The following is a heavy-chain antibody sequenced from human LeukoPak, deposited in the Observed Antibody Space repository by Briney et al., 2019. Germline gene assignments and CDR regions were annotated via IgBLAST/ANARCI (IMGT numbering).Heavy chain of an antibody. CDR2: IRQDGGEK. J-gene: IGHJ4*01. CDR3: ARDGTAAGLYFDL. CDR1: GFTFSSYW. D-gene: IGHD6-13*01. Sequence: PGGSLRLSCAVSGFTFSSYWMNWVRQAPGKGLEWVASIRQDGGEKSYVDSVKGRFTMSRDNTKNSLYLQMSSLRAEDTAVYYCARDGTAAGLYFDLWGQGTLVTVSS. V-gene: IGHV3-7*01.